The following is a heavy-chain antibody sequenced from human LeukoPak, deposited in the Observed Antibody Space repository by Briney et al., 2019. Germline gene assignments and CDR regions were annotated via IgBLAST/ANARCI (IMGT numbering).Heavy chain of an antibody. Sequence: GGSLRLSCAAYGFTFRFYANSWVHQAPGKGLEWVSAISGGGGNTYYADSAKGRFTISRDNSKNTLYLQMNSLRVEDTAIYYCAKSDYYDSSGHPSSFDYWGQGTLVTVSS. V-gene: IGHV3-23*01. CDR3: AKSDYYDSSGHPSSFDY. CDR1: GFTFRFYA. D-gene: IGHD3-22*01. CDR2: ISGGGGNT. J-gene: IGHJ4*02.